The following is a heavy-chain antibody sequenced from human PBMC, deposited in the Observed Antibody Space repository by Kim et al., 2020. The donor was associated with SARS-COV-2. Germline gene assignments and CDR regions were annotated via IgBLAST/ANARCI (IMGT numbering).Heavy chain of an antibody. CDR3: ARGGPVRGVIKRFDP. CDR2: MNPNSGNT. D-gene: IGHD3-10*01. Sequence: ASVKVSCKASGYTFTSYDINWVRQATGQGLEWMGWMNPNSGNTGYAQKFQGRVTMTRNTSISTAYMELSSLRSEDTAVYYCARGGPVRGVIKRFDPWGQGTLVTVSS. V-gene: IGHV1-8*01. CDR1: GYTFTSYD. J-gene: IGHJ5*02.